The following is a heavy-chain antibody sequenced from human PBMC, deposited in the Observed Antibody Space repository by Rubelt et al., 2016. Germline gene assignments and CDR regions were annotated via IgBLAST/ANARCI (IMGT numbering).Heavy chain of an antibody. Sequence: QVQLQQWGAGLLKPSETLSLSCAVYGGSFRDYYWSWIRQSPGKGLEWIGEINHSGSTNVNPSPKSRVTISVDTSKNQFSLKLRSVPAADAAVYSCARANNGYDYPWGQGTLVTVSS. CDR2: INHSGST. CDR1: GGSFRDYY. J-gene: IGHJ5*02. V-gene: IGHV4-34*01. CDR3: ARANNGYDYP. D-gene: IGHD5-12*01.